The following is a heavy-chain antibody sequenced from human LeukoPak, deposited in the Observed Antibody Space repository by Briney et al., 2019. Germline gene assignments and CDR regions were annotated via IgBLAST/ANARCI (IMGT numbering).Heavy chain of an antibody. CDR1: GGSISSYY. V-gene: IGHV4-59*01. J-gene: IGHJ1*01. CDR2: IYYSGST. CDR3: AREGSIVGATPYFQH. Sequence: PSETLSLTCTVSGGSISSYYWSWIRQPPGKGLEWIGYIYYSGSTNYNPSLKSRVTISVDTSKNQSSLKLSSVTAADTAVYYCAREGSIVGATPYFQHWGQGTLVTVSS. D-gene: IGHD1-26*01.